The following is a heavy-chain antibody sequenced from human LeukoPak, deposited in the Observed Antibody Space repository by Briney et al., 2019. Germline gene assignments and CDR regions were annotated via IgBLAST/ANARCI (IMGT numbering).Heavy chain of an antibody. Sequence: SETLSLTCTVSGGSVTDYYWSWIRQSPGKGLEWIGYIYYTGTSYNPSLKSRVTISADTSKNQFSLKLISVTAADTAVYYCARDSNDFWSGYYLSRYMDVWGKGTTVTVSS. CDR3: ARDSNDFWSGYYLSRYMDV. J-gene: IGHJ6*03. CDR2: IYYTGT. V-gene: IGHV4-59*02. CDR1: GGSVTDYY. D-gene: IGHD3-3*01.